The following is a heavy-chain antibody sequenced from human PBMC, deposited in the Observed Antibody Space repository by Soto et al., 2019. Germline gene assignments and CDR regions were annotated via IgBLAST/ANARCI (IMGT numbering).Heavy chain of an antibody. CDR2: IKGEADGGTT. Sequence: PGGPLRLSCAASGFTFSNAWMSWVRQAPGKGLEWVGRIKGEADGGTTDYAAPVKGRITISRDHSKDTLYLHMNSLKTEDTAVYYCTTGLSNDYYNFDYWGQGT. D-gene: IGHD3-10*01. V-gene: IGHV3-15*01. CDR3: TTGLSNDYYNFDY. J-gene: IGHJ4*02. CDR1: GFTFSNAW.